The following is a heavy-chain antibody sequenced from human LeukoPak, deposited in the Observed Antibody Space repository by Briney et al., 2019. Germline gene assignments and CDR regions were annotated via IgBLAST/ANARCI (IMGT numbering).Heavy chain of an antibody. D-gene: IGHD1-26*01. CDR3: ARGRGGTYPPGIY. Sequence: GGSLRLSCAASGLTFSSHGMHWVRQAPGKGLEWVAVMWDDESNKYYADSVKGRFTISRDNSKNILYLQMNNLGAEDTAVYYCARGRGGTYPPGIYWGQGTLVTVSS. CDR1: GLTFSSHG. V-gene: IGHV3-33*01. CDR2: MWDDESNK. J-gene: IGHJ4*02.